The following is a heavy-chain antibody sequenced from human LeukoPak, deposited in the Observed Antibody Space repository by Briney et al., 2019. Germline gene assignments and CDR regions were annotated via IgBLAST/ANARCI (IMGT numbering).Heavy chain of an antibody. CDR2: LYTSGNT. Sequence: SETLSLTCTVSGGSISSDYWSWIRQPAGKGLEWIGRLYTSGNTKYNPSLKSRVTISVDTSKNQFSLKLSSVTAADTAVYYCASPKLRNYYYYMDVWGKGTTVTISS. CDR3: ASPKLRNYYYYMDV. D-gene: IGHD3-3*01. J-gene: IGHJ6*03. V-gene: IGHV4-4*07. CDR1: GGSISSDY.